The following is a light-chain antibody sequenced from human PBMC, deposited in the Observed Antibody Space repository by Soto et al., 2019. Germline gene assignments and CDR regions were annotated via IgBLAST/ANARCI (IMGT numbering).Light chain of an antibody. CDR2: MNN. CDR1: RSNIGSSI. CDR3: VAWDDDLSALV. V-gene: IGLV1-47*01. Sequence: QAVVTQPPSLSGTPGQTVTISCLGSRSNIGSSIVHWYQQLPGTAPKHLIYMNNQRPAGVPDRFSGSKSGTSASLVMSALRSEDEADYYCVAWDDDLSALVFGGGTKLTVL. J-gene: IGLJ3*02.